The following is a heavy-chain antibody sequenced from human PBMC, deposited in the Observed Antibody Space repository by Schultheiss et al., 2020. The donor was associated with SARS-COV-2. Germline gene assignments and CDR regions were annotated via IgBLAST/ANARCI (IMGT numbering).Heavy chain of an antibody. V-gene: IGHV4-34*01. CDR3: ARLPKGWGYFDY. Sequence: SETLSLTCAVYGESFNGFSWTWIRQSPGKGLEWIGQVSHSGGTHYSPSLKRRVTISVDTSKSQFSLRLRSVTAADTAVYYCARLPKGWGYFDYWGQGTLVTVSS. D-gene: IGHD6-19*01. CDR1: GESFNGFS. CDR2: VSHSGGT. J-gene: IGHJ4*02.